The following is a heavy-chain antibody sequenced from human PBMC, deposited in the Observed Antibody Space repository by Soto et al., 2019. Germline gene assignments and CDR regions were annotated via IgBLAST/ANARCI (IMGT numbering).Heavy chain of an antibody. J-gene: IGHJ4*02. CDR1: GGSISSYY. D-gene: IGHD5-18*01. CDR2: IYYSGST. V-gene: IGHV4-59*01. Sequence: SETLSLTCTVSGGSISSYYWSWIRQPPGKGLEWIGYIYYSGSTNYNPSLKSRVTISVDTSKNQFSLKLSSVTAADTAVYYCARDGFGIQLWYGGLDYCSQRSLVLGSS. CDR3: ARDGFGIQLWYGGLDY.